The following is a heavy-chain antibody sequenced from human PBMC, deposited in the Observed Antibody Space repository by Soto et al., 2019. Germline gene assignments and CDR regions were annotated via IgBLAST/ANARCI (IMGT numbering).Heavy chain of an antibody. J-gene: IGHJ5*01. CDR3: AREYCSGGSCKTGNCFDS. V-gene: IGHV4-39*02. CDR1: GGSISSSSYY. D-gene: IGHD2-15*01. Sequence: SETLSLTCTVSGGSISSSSYYWGWIRQPPGKGLEWIGSIYYSGSTYYNPSLKSRVTISVDTSKNQFSLKLSSVTAADTAVYYCAREYCSGGSCKTGNCFDSWGQGLLVTVSS. CDR2: IYYSGST.